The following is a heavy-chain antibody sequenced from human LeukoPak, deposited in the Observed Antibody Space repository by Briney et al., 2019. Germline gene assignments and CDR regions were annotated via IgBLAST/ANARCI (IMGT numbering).Heavy chain of an antibody. V-gene: IGHV3-30*19. J-gene: IGHJ5*01. CDR3: AGDDSSGYFYS. Sequence: GGSLRLSCAASGSTFSSYGMHWVRQAPGKGLEWVAVISNDGTNKFYADSVKGRFTISRDNSKNTLYLQMSSLRAEDTAVYYCAGDDSSGYFYSWGQGTLVTVSS. CDR2: ISNDGTNK. CDR1: GSTFSSYG. D-gene: IGHD3-22*01.